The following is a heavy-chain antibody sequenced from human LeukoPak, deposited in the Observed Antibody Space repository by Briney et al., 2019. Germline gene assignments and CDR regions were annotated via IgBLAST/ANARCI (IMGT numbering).Heavy chain of an antibody. D-gene: IGHD3-10*01. Sequence: SVKVSCKASGGTFSSYAISWVRQAPGQGLEWMGGIIPIFGTANYAQKFQGRVTITADKSTSTAYMELSSLRSEDTAVYYCARGKKAGSLDSWFDPWGQGTLVTVSS. CDR1: GGTFSSYA. CDR3: ARGKKAGSLDSWFDP. V-gene: IGHV1-69*06. CDR2: IIPIFGTA. J-gene: IGHJ5*02.